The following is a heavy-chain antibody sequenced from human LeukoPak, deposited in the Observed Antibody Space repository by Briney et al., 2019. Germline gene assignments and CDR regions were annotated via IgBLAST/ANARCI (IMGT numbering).Heavy chain of an antibody. V-gene: IGHV1-2*06. CDR1: GYTFTGSY. CDR3: AREESVRGVGDY. Sequence: ASVKVSCTASGYTFTGSYMHRVRHAPGQGLEWMGRIYPNSGGTNNAQKFQGRVTMTRDTSISTAYMELSRLRSDDTAVYYCAREESVRGVGDYWGQGTLVTVSS. D-gene: IGHD3-10*01. J-gene: IGHJ4*02. CDR2: IYPNSGGT.